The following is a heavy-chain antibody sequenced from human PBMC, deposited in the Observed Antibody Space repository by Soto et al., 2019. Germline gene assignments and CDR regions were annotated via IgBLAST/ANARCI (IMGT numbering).Heavy chain of an antibody. CDR3: ARDGLRLEPTIKWRYSGMDV. J-gene: IGHJ6*02. D-gene: IGHD1-1*01. CDR1: GYTFTSYG. CDR2: IGAYNGNT. Sequence: VQLVQSGAEVKKPGASVKVSCKASGYTFTSYGISWVRQAPGQGHEWMGWIGAYNGNTNYAQKLQRRVTMTTATSTNTAYMELRSLISDDPAVYYCARDGLRLEPTIKWRYSGMDVWGQGTTVTVSS. V-gene: IGHV1-18*01.